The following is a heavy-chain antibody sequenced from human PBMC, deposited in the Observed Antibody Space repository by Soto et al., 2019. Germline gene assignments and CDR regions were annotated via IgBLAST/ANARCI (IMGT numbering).Heavy chain of an antibody. CDR2: IIPIFCTA. Sequence: KVSFTASGGNXTSYAICLVRQAPGQGLEWMGGIIPIFCTANYAQKFQGRVTITAYKSTNTAYMELSSLIPEDMPVYYCARHLDYSSSAGGHYLDYWGQGTLGTVS. J-gene: IGHJ4*02. V-gene: IGHV1-69*06. CDR1: GGNXTSYA. D-gene: IGHD6-6*01. CDR3: ARHLDYSSSAGGHYLDY.